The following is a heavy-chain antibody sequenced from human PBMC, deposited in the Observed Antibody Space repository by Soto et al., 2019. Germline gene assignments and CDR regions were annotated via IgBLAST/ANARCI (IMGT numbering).Heavy chain of an antibody. CDR1: GGSFSAYY. D-gene: IGHD3-22*01. CDR2: INHSGGT. J-gene: IGHJ4*02. V-gene: IGHV4-34*01. Sequence: SETLSLTCAVYGGSFSAYYWSWIRQPPGKGLEWIGEINHSGGTSYNPSLKSRVTISVDTSKSQFSLKLTSVTAADRAVYYCARGSVDTVDSSGFYECWGQGTPLTVSS. CDR3: ARGSVDTVDSSGFYEC.